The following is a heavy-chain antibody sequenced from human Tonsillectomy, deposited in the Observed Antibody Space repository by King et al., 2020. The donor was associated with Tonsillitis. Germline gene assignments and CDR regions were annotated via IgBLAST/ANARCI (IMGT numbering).Heavy chain of an antibody. CDR3: ATSMGQGREAFDI. J-gene: IGHJ3*02. CDR2: IYYSGST. Sequence: VQLQESGPGLVKPSETLSLTCTVSGGSISSYYWSWIRQPPGKGLEWIGYIYYSGSTNYNPSLKSRVTISVDTSKNQFSLKLSSVTAADTAVYYCATSMGQGREAFDIWGQGTMVTVSS. CDR1: GGSISSYY. D-gene: IGHD2-8*01. V-gene: IGHV4-59*08.